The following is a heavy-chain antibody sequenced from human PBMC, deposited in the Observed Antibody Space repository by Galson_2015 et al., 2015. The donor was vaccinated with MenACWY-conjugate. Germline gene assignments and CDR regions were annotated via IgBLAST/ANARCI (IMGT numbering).Heavy chain of an antibody. D-gene: IGHD4-23*01. CDR3: ASKSGSCGNQYCYFDL. Sequence: QSGAEVKKPGESLKISCKGSGSNFRNYWIGWVRQMPGKGLEWMGNIYPVDSDTKYSPSFEGQVTISADKSINTAYLQWSSLKASNTAIYYCASKSGSCGNQYCYFDLWGRGTLVTVSS. CDR2: IYPVDSDT. J-gene: IGHJ2*01. V-gene: IGHV5-51*01. CDR1: GSNFRNYW.